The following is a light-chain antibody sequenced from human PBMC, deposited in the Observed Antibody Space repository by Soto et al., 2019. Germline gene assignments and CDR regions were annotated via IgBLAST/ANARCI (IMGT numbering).Light chain of an antibody. CDR3: QKYNSATLT. Sequence: DIPMTQSPSSLYASVGDRVTITGRASLPISNYLAWYQRKPVKIPNLLIYAACTLQAGVPSRFSGSGSGTDLTLTSSSLQPEDVAAYYCQKYNSATLTFGGGTNEEIK. J-gene: IGKJ4*01. CDR1: LPISNY. CDR2: AAC. V-gene: IGKV1-27*01.